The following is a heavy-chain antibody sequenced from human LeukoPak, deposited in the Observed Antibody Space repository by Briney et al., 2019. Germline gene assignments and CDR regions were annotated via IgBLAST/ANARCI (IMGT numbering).Heavy chain of an antibody. J-gene: IGHJ4*02. CDR2: MNPNSGNT. Sequence: GASVKVSCKASGYTFTSYDINWVRQATGQGLEWMGWMNPNSGNTGYAQKFQGRVTITRNTSISTAYMELSSPRSEDTAVYYCARDRRDLSSSWDDYGDKTFDYWGQGTLVTVSS. CDR3: ARDRRDLSSSWDDYGDKTFDY. V-gene: IGHV1-8*03. CDR1: GYTFTSYD. D-gene: IGHD4-23*01.